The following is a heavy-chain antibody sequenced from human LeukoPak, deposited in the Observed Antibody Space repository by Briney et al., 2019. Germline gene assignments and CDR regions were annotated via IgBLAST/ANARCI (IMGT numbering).Heavy chain of an antibody. CDR1: GFTFSDYY. CDR3: ARVYDYVWGSYRYTGAFDI. V-gene: IGHV3-11*04. CDR2: ISSSGRTI. Sequence: GGSLRLSCAASGFTFSDYYMSWIRQAPGKGLEWVSYISSSGRTIYYADSVKGRFTISRDNAKNSLYLQMNSLRAEDTAVYYCARVYDYVWGSYRYTGAFDIWGQGTMVTVSS. D-gene: IGHD3-16*02. J-gene: IGHJ3*02.